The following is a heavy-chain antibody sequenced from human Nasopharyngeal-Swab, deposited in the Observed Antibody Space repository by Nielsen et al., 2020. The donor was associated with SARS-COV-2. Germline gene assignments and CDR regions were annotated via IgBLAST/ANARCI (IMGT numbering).Heavy chain of an antibody. V-gene: IGHV3-21*01. D-gene: IGHD6-19*01. CDR1: GFTFSSYS. CDR3: ARITVAGDYYYGMDV. J-gene: IGHJ6*02. Sequence: GGSLRLSCAASGFTFSSYSMNWVRQAPGKGLEWVSSISSSSSYIYYADSVKGRFTISRDNAKNSLYLQMNSLRAEDTAVYYCARITVAGDYYYGMDVWAKGPRSPSP. CDR2: ISSSSSYI.